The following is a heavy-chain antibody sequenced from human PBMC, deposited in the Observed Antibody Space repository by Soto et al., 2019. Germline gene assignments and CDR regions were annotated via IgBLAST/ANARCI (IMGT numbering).Heavy chain of an antibody. CDR1: GGTFSSDT. J-gene: IGHJ2*01. CDR3: ARPDYGDYWFFDL. Sequence: QVQLVQSGAKVKKPGSSVKVSCKASGGTFSSDTISWVRQAPGQGLEWMGRIIPIVGIPNYAQKFQGRVTITADKSTSTVYMELSSLRSEDTAVYYCARPDYGDYWFFDLWGRGTLVTVSS. V-gene: IGHV1-69*02. CDR2: IIPIVGIP. D-gene: IGHD4-17*01.